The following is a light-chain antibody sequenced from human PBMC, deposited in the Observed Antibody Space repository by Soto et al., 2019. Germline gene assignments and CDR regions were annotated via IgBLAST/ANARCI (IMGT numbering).Light chain of an antibody. CDR2: EVS. CDR3: SSYTSRNTPE. CDR1: SSDVGAYKF. J-gene: IGLJ2*01. Sequence: QSVLTQPASVSGSPGQSITISCTGTSSDVGAYKFVSWYQHHPGKAPKLMISEVSNRPSGVSNRFSGSKSGNTASLTISGLQAEDEADYYCSSYTSRNTPEFGGGTKVTVL. V-gene: IGLV2-14*01.